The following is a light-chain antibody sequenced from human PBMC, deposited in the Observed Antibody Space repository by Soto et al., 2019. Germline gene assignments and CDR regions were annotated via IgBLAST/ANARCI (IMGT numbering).Light chain of an antibody. J-gene: IGKJ4*01. CDR2: DAS. CDR1: QSVGRNY. CDR3: QQHPSSPLT. Sequence: EIVLTQTPGTLSVSPGERVTLSCRASQSVGRNYLAWYQQKPGQAPRLLIYDASSRATGIPYRFSGSGSGTLFTLTIIRLEPEDFSVYYCQQHPSSPLTFGGGAKVETK. V-gene: IGKV3-20*01.